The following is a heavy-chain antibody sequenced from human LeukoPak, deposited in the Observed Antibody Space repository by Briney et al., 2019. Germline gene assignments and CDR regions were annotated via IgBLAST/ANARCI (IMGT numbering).Heavy chain of an antibody. V-gene: IGHV3-30*02. CDR3: AVHNSGFCY. J-gene: IGHJ4*02. Sequence: GGSLRLSCAGSGFSFSSYGMHWVRQAPGKGLEWMAFIRSDGSNKYYADSVKGRFTISRDNSKNTLYLQMNSLRAEDTAVYYCAVHNSGFCYWGQGTQVTVSS. CDR1: GFSFSSYG. CDR2: IRSDGSNK. D-gene: IGHD3-22*01.